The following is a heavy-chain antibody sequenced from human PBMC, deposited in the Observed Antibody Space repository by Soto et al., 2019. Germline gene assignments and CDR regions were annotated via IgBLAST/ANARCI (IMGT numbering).Heavy chain of an antibody. D-gene: IGHD1-1*01. CDR1: GYSFTSYW. J-gene: IGHJ4*02. CDR2: IDPSDSYT. Sequence: PGAYRKISGKGSGYSFTSYWISWTRHMPGKGLEWMGRIDPSDSYTNYSPSFQGHVTLSADKSISTAYLQWSSRRAQDTAVYYCARSGWEHLIYYYAYWGQGTRVTVSS. CDR3: ARSGWEHLIYYYAY. V-gene: IGHV5-10-1*01.